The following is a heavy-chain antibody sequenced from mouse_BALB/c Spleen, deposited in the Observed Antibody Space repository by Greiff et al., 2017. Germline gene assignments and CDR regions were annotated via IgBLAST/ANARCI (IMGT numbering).Heavy chain of an antibody. J-gene: IGHJ2*01. CDR2: IWSGGST. Sequence: VQLQQSGPGLVQPSQSLSITCTVSGFSLTSYGVHWVRQSPGKGLEWLGVIWSGGSTDYNAAFISRLSISKDNSKSQVFYKMNSLQTNDKATYYCATIPITATASDMDYWGQGTTLTVSS. D-gene: IGHD1-2*01. CDR1: GFSLTSYG. CDR3: ATIPITATASDMDY. V-gene: IGHV2-2*02.